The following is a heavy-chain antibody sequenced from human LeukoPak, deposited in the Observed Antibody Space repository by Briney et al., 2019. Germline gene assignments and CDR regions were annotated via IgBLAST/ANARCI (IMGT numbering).Heavy chain of an antibody. V-gene: IGHV1-69*13. Sequence: SVKVSCKASGGTFSSYAISGVRQAAGQGLEWMGGIIHIFGTANYARKFQGRGTITADESTSTAYMELSSLRSEDTAVYYCARGVPKGYSSYNYYGMDVWGQGTTVTVSS. D-gene: IGHD6-13*01. CDR2: IIHIFGTA. J-gene: IGHJ6*02. CDR3: ARGVPKGYSSYNYYGMDV. CDR1: GGTFSSYA.